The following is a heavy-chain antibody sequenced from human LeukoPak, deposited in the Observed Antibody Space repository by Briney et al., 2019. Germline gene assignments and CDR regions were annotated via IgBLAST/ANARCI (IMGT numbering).Heavy chain of an antibody. Sequence: PGGSLRLSCAASEFTFSDYYMSWIRQAPGKGLEWVSYISSSGSTIYYADSVKGRFTISRDNAKNSLYLQMNSLRAEDTAVYYCAKSGPLLWFGELSTLDYWGQGTLVTVSS. J-gene: IGHJ4*02. V-gene: IGHV3-11*01. D-gene: IGHD3-10*01. CDR2: ISSSGSTI. CDR3: AKSGPLLWFGELSTLDY. CDR1: EFTFSDYY.